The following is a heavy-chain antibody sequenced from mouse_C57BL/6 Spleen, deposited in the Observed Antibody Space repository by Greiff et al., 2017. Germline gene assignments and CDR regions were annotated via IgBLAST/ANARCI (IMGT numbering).Heavy chain of an antibody. D-gene: IGHD1-1*01. V-gene: IGHV1-53*01. CDR3: ARSITTVVARAY. J-gene: IGHJ3*01. Sequence: QVQLQQSGTELVKPGASVKLSCKASGYTFTSYWMHWVKQRPGQGLEWIGNINPSNGGTNYNEKFKSKATLTVDKSSSTAYMQLSSLTSEDSAVYYCARSITTVVARAYWGQGTLVTVSA. CDR1: GYTFTSYW. CDR2: INPSNGGT.